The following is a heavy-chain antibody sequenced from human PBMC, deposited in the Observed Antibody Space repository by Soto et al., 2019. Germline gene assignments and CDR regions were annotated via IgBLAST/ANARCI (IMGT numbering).Heavy chain of an antibody. J-gene: IGHJ6*02. CDR3: ARDRDPHYYYGMDV. V-gene: IGHV4-34*01. CDR2: INHSRTT. CDR1: GGSFSGYY. Sequence: PSETRSLTCAVYGGSFSGYYWNWIRQPPGKGLEWIGEINHSRTTNYNPSLKSRITISVDTSNNQFSLKLTSVTAADTAVYYCARDRDPHYYYGMDVWGQGTTVTVSS.